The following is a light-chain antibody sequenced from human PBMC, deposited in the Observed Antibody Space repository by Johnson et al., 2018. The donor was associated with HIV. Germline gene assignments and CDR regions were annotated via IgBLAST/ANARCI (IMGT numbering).Light chain of an antibody. Sequence: QSVLTQPPSVSAAPGQKVTISCSGSSSNIGSNYVSWYQQLPGTAPKLLIYDNNKRPSGIPARFSGSKSGTSATLGITGLQTGDEADYYCGTWDSSLSAFYVFGTGTKVTVL. J-gene: IGLJ1*01. CDR2: DNN. V-gene: IGLV1-51*01. CDR1: SSNIGSNY. CDR3: GTWDSSLSAFYV.